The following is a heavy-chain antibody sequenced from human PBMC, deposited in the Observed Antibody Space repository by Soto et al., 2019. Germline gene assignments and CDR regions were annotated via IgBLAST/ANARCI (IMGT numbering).Heavy chain of an antibody. V-gene: IGHV1-46*03. D-gene: IGHD1-26*01. Sequence: ASVKVSCKSSGYTFTSYYMHWVRQAPGQGLEWMGIINPSGGSTSYAQKFQGRVTMTRDTSTSTVYMELSSLRSEDTAVYYCARDLTQSSVGQPAYYFDDWGQGTLVTVSS. CDR2: INPSGGST. CDR3: ARDLTQSSVGQPAYYFDD. CDR1: GYTFTSYY. J-gene: IGHJ4*02.